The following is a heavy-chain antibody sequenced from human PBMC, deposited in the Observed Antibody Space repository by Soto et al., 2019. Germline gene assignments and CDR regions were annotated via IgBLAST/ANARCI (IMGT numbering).Heavy chain of an antibody. CDR2: VSFSGRK. CDR1: GDSVSNSGYY. D-gene: IGHD6-13*01. Sequence: KPSETLSLTCTVSGDSVSNSGYYWGWIRQSPGKRLEWIGSVSFSGRKYYNPSLRSRVTFSVDTSKTLISLKLRSVTAADTAVYSCARGSTWQGRDWFDPWGQGTLVTVSS. CDR3: ARGSTWQGRDWFDP. V-gene: IGHV4-39*01. J-gene: IGHJ5*02.